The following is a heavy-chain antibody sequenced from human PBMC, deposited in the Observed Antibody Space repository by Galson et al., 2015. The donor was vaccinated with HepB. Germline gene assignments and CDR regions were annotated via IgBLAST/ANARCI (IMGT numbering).Heavy chain of an antibody. CDR1: GYSFTSFW. V-gene: IGHV5-10-1*01. J-gene: IGHJ6*02. D-gene: IGHD3-22*01. Sequence: SGAEVKKPGESLTISCKGSGYSFTSFWISWVRQMPGKGLEWMGRIDPSDSYTKYSPSFQGHVTISVDKSISTAYLQWSSLKASDTAMYYCARQSGDYYDSSGYQGYYYYNGMDVWGQGTTVTVSS. CDR2: IDPSDSYT. CDR3: ARQSGDYYDSSGYQGYYYYNGMDV.